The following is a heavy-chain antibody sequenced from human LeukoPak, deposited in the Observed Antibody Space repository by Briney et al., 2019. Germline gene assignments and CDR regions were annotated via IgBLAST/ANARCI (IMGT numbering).Heavy chain of an antibody. CDR1: GGSFSGYY. Sequence: PSETLSLTCAVYGGSFSGYYWSWIRQPPGKGLEWIGEINHSGSANYNPSLKSRVTISVDTSKSQFSLKLSSVTAADTAVYYCARGPGGIVVASFDYWGQGTLVTVSS. CDR2: INHSGSA. J-gene: IGHJ4*02. V-gene: IGHV4-34*01. D-gene: IGHD6-19*01. CDR3: ARGPGGIVVASFDY.